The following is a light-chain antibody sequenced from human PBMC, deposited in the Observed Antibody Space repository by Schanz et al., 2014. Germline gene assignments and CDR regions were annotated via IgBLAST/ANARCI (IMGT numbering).Light chain of an antibody. J-gene: IGKJ2*02. V-gene: IGKV3-15*01. CDR2: AAS. Sequence: EIVLTQSPVTLSVSPGERATLSCRASQSVSNNLAWYQQKPGQAPRLLISAASTRATAIPARFSGSGSGTDFTLTISSLKPEDFAVYYCHHRSHWRGTFGQGTKLEIK. CDR1: QSVSNN. CDR3: HHRSHWRGT.